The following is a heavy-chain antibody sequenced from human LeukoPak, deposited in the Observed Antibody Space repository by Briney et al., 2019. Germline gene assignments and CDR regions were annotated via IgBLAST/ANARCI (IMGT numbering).Heavy chain of an antibody. CDR3: ARATFYDTLTGQVAPAAEYLQH. Sequence: GGSLRLSCAASGFTVSSNYMTWVRQAPGKGLEWVSLIYSGDSTYYADSVKGRFTISRDNSKNTLYLQMNSLRAEDTAVYYCARATFYDTLTGQVAPAAEYLQHWGQGTLVTVSS. CDR2: IYSGDST. D-gene: IGHD3-9*01. CDR1: GFTVSSNY. V-gene: IGHV3-66*01. J-gene: IGHJ1*01.